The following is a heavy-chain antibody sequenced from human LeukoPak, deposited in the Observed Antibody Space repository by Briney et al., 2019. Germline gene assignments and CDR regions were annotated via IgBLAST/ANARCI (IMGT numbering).Heavy chain of an antibody. Sequence: GGSLRLSCSASGFTFSSYAMHWVRQAPGKGLEYVSAISSNGGSTYYADSVKGRFTISRDNSKNTLYLQMSSLRAEDTAVYYCARVVGSTMRAPFDFWGQGMLVTVSS. CDR3: ARVVGSTMRAPFDF. CDR1: GFTFSSYA. D-gene: IGHD1-26*01. V-gene: IGHV3-64D*06. CDR2: ISSNGGST. J-gene: IGHJ4*02.